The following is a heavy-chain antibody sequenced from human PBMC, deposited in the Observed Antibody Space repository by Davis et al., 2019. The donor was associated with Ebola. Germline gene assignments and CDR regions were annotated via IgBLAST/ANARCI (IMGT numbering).Heavy chain of an antibody. CDR1: GASISAYY. J-gene: IGHJ4*02. CDR3: ARARGSSGYTARYYFDY. Sequence: MPSETLSLTCTVSGASISAYYWSWIRQPPGKGLEWIGYVHYTGATHYNASLKSRVTISVDTSNNQFSLKLSSVTAADTAVYYCARARGSSGYTARYYFDYWGQGTLVTVSS. V-gene: IGHV4-59*12. CDR2: VHYTGAT. D-gene: IGHD3-22*01.